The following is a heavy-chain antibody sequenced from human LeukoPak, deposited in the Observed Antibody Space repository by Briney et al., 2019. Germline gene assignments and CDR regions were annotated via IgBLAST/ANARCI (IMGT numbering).Heavy chain of an antibody. Sequence: PSETLSLTCTVSGGSISSYYWSWIRQPPGKGLEWIGYIYYSGSTNYNPSLKSRVTISVDTSKNQFSLKLSSVTAADTAVYYCARSDWKQRLVPDYFDYWGQGTLVTVSS. D-gene: IGHD6-13*01. V-gene: IGHV4-59*01. CDR1: GGSISSYY. J-gene: IGHJ4*02. CDR2: IYYSGST. CDR3: ARSDWKQRLVPDYFDY.